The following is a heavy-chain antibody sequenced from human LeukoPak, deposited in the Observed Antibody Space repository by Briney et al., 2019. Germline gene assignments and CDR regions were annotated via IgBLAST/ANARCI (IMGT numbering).Heavy chain of an antibody. Sequence: GGSLRLSCAASGFTFSSYWMTWVRQAPEKGLEWVAHIKEDGSVTEYSESVKGRFTVSRDNAKNSLYLQMNTLRAEDTAVYYCLRWRGHAFFESWSQGTLVTVSS. V-gene: IGHV3-7*03. CDR2: IKEDGSVT. D-gene: IGHD3-16*01. J-gene: IGHJ5*01. CDR1: GFTFSSYW. CDR3: LRWRGHAFFES.